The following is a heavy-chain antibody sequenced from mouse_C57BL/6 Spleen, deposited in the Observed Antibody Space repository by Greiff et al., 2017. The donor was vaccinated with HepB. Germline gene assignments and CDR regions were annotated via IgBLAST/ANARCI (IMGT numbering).Heavy chain of an antibody. D-gene: IGHD1-1*01. CDR3: ARRGYYGSSYWYFDV. CDR2: ISYDGSN. V-gene: IGHV3-6*01. CDR1: GYSITSGYY. J-gene: IGHJ1*03. Sequence: DVQLVESGPGLVKPSQSLSLTCSVTGYSITSGYYWNWIRQFPGNKLEWMGYISYDGSNNYNPSLKNRISITRDTSKNQFFLKLNSVTTEDTATYYCARRGYYGSSYWYFDVWGTGTTVTVSS.